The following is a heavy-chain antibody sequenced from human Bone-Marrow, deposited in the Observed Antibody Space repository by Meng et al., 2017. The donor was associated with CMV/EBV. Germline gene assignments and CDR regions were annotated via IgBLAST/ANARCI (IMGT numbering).Heavy chain of an antibody. CDR3: VKDGSMGGDYVDWFDP. V-gene: IGHV3-30*02. D-gene: IGHD4-17*01. CDR1: GFTFSTFG. CDR2: IRYDGMNK. J-gene: IGHJ5*02. Sequence: GGSLRLSCAVSGFTFSTFGMNWVRQAPGKGLEWVAFIRYDGMNKYYADSVKGRFTISRDNSKNMLYLQMTSLRAEDTAMYYCVKDGSMGGDYVDWFDPWGQGNLVTVSS.